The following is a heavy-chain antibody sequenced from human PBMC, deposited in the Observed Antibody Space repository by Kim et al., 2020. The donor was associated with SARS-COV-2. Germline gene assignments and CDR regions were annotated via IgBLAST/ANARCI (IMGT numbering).Heavy chain of an antibody. J-gene: IGHJ3*02. D-gene: IGHD1-26*01. V-gene: IGHV4-61*08. CDR1: GGSVSSGGYY. CDR2: IYYSGST. CDR3: ARDPRGSGTRSFDI. Sequence: SETLSLSCTVSGGSVSSGGYYWSWIRQPPGKGLEWIGYIYYSGSTNYNPSLKGRVTISLDTSKNQFSLRLTSVTAADTAVYYCARDPRGSGTRSFDIWGQGTMVTVSS.